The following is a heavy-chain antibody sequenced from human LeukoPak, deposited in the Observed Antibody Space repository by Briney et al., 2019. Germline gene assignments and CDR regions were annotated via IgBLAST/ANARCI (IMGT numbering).Heavy chain of an antibody. D-gene: IGHD7-27*01. CDR3: AREYASWGSRYFDY. CDR1: GGTFSSYA. Sequence: SVKVSCKASGGTFSSYAISWVRQAPGQGLEWMGGIIPIFGTANYAQKFQGRVTITADKSTSTAYMEPSSLRSEDTAVYYCAREYASWGSRYFDYWGQGTLVTVSS. J-gene: IGHJ4*02. CDR2: IIPIFGTA. V-gene: IGHV1-69*06.